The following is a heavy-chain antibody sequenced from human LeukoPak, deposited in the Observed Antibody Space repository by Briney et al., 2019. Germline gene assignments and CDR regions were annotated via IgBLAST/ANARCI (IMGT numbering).Heavy chain of an antibody. CDR1: GLTFGEYA. J-gene: IGHJ4*02. Sequence: GGSLRLSCTASGLTFGEYAMSWVRQAPGKGLEWVGVIRSKAYGGTTEYAASVKGRFTISRDDSKSIAYLQMNSLKSEDTAVYHCLYYYDSSGYSLPDHWGQGTLVTVSS. CDR2: IRSKAYGGTT. D-gene: IGHD3-22*01. CDR3: LYYYDSSGYSLPDH. V-gene: IGHV3-49*04.